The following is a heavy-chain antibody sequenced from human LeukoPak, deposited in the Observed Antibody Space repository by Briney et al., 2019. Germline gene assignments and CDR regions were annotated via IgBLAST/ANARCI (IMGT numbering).Heavy chain of an antibody. CDR3: ARAFGYGVDY. D-gene: IGHD4-17*01. V-gene: IGHV3-21*01. J-gene: IGHJ4*02. CDR1: GFTFSSYS. Sequence: GGSLRLSCAASGFTFSSYSMIWVRQAPGKGLEWVSSISSSSSYIYYADSVKGRFTISRDNAKTSLYLQMNSLRAEDTAVYYCARAFGYGVDYWGQGTLVTVSS. CDR2: ISSSSSYI.